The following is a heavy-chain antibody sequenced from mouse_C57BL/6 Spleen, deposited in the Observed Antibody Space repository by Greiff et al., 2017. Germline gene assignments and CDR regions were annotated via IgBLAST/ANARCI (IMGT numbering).Heavy chain of an antibody. J-gene: IGHJ4*01. Sequence: QVQLQQPGAELVMPGASVKLSCKASGYTFTSYWMHWVKQRPGQGLEWIGELDPSDSYTNYNQKFKGKSTLTVDKSSSTAYMQLSSLTSEDSAVYYCARYYYGSSFYAMDYWGQGNSETVSS. D-gene: IGHD1-1*01. CDR3: ARYYYGSSFYAMDY. V-gene: IGHV1-69*01. CDR2: LDPSDSYT. CDR1: GYTFTSYW.